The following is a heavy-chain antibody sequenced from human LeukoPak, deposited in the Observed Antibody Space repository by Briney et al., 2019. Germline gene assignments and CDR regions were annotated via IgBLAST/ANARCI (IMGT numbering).Heavy chain of an antibody. CDR2: IRYNGSNK. V-gene: IGHV3-30*02. J-gene: IGHJ4*02. Sequence: TGGSLRLSCAASGFTFSSYGMHWVRQAPGKGLEWVAFIRYNGSNKYYADSVKGRFTISRDNSKNTLYLQMNSLRAEDTAEYYCARAFYGGNSRAGYWGQGTLVTVSS. D-gene: IGHD4-23*01. CDR3: ARAFYGGNSRAGY. CDR1: GFTFSSYG.